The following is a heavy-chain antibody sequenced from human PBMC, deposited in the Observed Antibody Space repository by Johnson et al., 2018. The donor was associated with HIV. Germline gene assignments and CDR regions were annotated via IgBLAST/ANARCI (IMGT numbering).Heavy chain of an antibody. CDR1: GFTFSSYA. D-gene: IGHD1-26*01. V-gene: IGHV3-30*04. Sequence: QMLLVESGGGLVQPGGSLRLSCAASGFTFSSYAMHWVRQAPGKGLEWVAVISYDGSNKYYADSVKGRFTISRDNSKNTLYLQMNSLRAEDTAVYYCARDGGSTRGDAFDIWGQGTMVTVSS. J-gene: IGHJ3*02. CDR3: ARDGGSTRGDAFDI. CDR2: ISYDGSNK.